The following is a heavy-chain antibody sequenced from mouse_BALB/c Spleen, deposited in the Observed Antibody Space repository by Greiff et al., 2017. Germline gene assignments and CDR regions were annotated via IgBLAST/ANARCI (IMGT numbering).Heavy chain of an antibody. D-gene: IGHD2-4*01. CDR2: ISYDGSN. CDR3: ARRDDYGFAY. V-gene: IGHV3-6*02. Sequence: EVKLQESGPGLVKPSQSLSLTCSVTGYSITSGYYWNWIRQFPGNKLEWMGYISYDGSNNYNPSLKNRISITRDTSKNQFFLKLNSVTTEDTATYYCARRDDYGFAYWGQGTLVTVSA. J-gene: IGHJ3*01. CDR1: GYSITSGYY.